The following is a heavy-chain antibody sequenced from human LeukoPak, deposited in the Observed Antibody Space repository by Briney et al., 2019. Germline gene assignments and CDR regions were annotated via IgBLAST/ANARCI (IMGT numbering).Heavy chain of an antibody. CDR1: GSRFTSYW. Sequence: GASLQISCQGSGSRFTSYWIGWVRQLPGKGLGWMGIIYPGDSDTRYSPSFQGQVTISADKSISTAYLQWSSLKASDTAMYYCAAHIASDAFDIWGQGTVVTVSS. CDR3: AAHIASDAFDI. V-gene: IGHV5-51*01. D-gene: IGHD6-13*01. CDR2: IYPGDSDT. J-gene: IGHJ3*02.